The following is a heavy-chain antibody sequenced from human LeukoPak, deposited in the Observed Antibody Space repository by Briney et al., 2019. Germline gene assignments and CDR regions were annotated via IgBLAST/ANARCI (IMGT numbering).Heavy chain of an antibody. Sequence: SQTLSLTCTVSGGSISRGDYYWNWIRQPPGKGLERIGYIYYSGSTYYNPSLKSRVTISVDTSKNQFPLKLSSVTAADTAVYYCARGIGYCSGGSCYHRYFHYWGQGTLVTVSS. CDR2: IYYSGST. CDR3: ARGIGYCSGGSCYHRYFHY. V-gene: IGHV4-30-4*01. CDR1: GGSISRGDYY. D-gene: IGHD2-15*01. J-gene: IGHJ4*02.